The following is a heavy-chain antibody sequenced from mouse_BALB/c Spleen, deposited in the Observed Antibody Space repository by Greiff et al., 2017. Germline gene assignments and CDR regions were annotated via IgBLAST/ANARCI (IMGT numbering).Heavy chain of an antibody. CDR1: GFSLTSYG. Sequence: VKLMESGPGLVAPSQSLSITCTVSGFSLTSYGVHWVRQPPGKGLEWLGVIWAGGSTNYNSALMSRLSISKDNSKSQVFLKMNSLQTDDTAMYYCAREGTTVVAPYFDYWGQGTTLTVSS. J-gene: IGHJ2*01. V-gene: IGHV2-9*02. CDR2: IWAGGST. D-gene: IGHD1-1*01. CDR3: AREGTTVVAPYFDY.